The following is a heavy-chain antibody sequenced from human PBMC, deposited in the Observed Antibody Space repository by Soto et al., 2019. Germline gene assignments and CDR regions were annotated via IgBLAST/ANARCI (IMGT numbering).Heavy chain of an antibody. CDR1: GYTFTSYY. CDR2: INPSGGST. J-gene: IGHJ3*02. D-gene: IGHD3-10*01. V-gene: IGHV1-46*01. CDR3: ARNKSGGLDI. Sequence: QVQLVQSGAEVEKPGASVKVSCEASGYTFTSYYIHWVRQAPGQGLAWMGFINPSGGSTSYSQPFQSRVTMTRDTSTSTAYVELTSLRSDDTAVYYCARNKSGGLDIWGQGTMVTVAS.